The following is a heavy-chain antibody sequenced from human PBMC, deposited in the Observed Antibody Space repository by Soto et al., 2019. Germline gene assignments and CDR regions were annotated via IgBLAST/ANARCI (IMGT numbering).Heavy chain of an antibody. V-gene: IGHV3-33*01. Sequence: GGSLRLSCAASGFTFSSYGMHWVRQAPGKGLEWVAVIWYDGSNKYYADSVKGRFPISRDNSKNTLYLQMNSLRAEDTAVYYCARDLLNLPSSTSCYDYWGQGTLVTVSS. CDR2: IWYDGSNK. CDR3: ARDLLNLPSSTSCYDY. D-gene: IGHD2-2*01. CDR1: GFTFSSYG. J-gene: IGHJ4*02.